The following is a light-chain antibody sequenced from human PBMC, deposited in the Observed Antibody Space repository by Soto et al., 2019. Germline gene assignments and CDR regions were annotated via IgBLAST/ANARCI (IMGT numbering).Light chain of an antibody. Sequence: QSALTQPPSASGSPGQSVTISCTGTSSYVGSYNLVSWYQQHPGKAPKLMIYEVTKRPSGVPDRFSGSKSGNTASLTVSGLQAEDEADYYCSSYADSNAYVFGTVTKLTVL. CDR3: SSYADSNAYV. CDR2: EVT. CDR1: SSYVGSYNL. V-gene: IGLV2-8*01. J-gene: IGLJ1*01.